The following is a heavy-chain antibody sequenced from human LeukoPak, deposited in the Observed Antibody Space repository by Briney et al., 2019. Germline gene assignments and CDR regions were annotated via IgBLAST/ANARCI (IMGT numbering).Heavy chain of an antibody. J-gene: IGHJ4*02. V-gene: IGHV3-48*01. D-gene: IGHD5-18*01. CDR1: GFTFSSYS. Sequence: QSGGSLRLSCAASGFTFSSYSMNWVRQAPGKGLEWVSYISSSSSTIYYADSVKGRFTISRDNAKNSLYLQMNSLRAEDTAVYYCASFFYRGYSYGYGDYWGQGTLVTVSS. CDR3: ASFFYRGYSYGYGDY. CDR2: ISSSSSTI.